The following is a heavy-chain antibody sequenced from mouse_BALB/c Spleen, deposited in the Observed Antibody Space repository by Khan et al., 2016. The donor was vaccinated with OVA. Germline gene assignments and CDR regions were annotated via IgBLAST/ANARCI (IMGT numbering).Heavy chain of an antibody. V-gene: IGHV5-6-5*01. CDR2: ISSGGNT. D-gene: IGHD2-4*01. CDR3: AREDPMITTWFAY. J-gene: IGHJ3*01. Sequence: EVELVESGGGLVKPGGSLKLSCAASGFTFSGYAMSWVRQTPEKRLEWVASISSGGNTFYPDIVKGRFTISRDDARNILYLQMSSLMSEDTAMYYCAREDPMITTWFAYWGQGTLVTVSA. CDR1: GFTFSGYA.